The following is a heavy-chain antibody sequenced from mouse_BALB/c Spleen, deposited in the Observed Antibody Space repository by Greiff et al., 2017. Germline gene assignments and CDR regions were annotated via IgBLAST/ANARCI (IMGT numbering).Heavy chain of an antibody. J-gene: IGHJ3*01. CDR1: GFTFSSYT. Sequence: EVQLVESGGGLVQPGGSLKLSCAASGFTFSSYTMSWVRQTPEKRLEWVAYISNGGGSTYYADTVKGRVTISRDNAKNTLDLQMSSLKSEDTAMYYCSEYYGSSPFAYWGQGTLVTVSA. CDR3: SEYYGSSPFAY. V-gene: IGHV5-12-2*01. CDR2: ISNGGGST. D-gene: IGHD1-1*01.